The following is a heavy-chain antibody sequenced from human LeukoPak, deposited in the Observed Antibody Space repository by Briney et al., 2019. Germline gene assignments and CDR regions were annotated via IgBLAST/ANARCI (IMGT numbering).Heavy chain of an antibody. D-gene: IGHD2-2*01. CDR2: IYYSGST. Sequence: SETLSLTCTVSGGSISSSSYYWGWIRQPPGKGLEWIGSIYYSGSTYYNPSLKSRVTISVDTSKNQFSLKLSSVTAADTAVYYCARSPSCDRIVVVPAAPYNWFDPWGQGTLVTVSS. V-gene: IGHV4-39*01. CDR3: ARSPSCDRIVVVPAAPYNWFDP. CDR1: GGSISSSSYY. J-gene: IGHJ5*02.